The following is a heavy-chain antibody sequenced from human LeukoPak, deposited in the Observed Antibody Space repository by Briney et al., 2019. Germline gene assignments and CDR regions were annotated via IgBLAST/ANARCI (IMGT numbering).Heavy chain of an antibody. V-gene: IGHV3-23*01. Sequence: HPGGSLRLSCAASGFTFSSYAMSWVRHAPGKGLEWVSAISGSGGSTYYADSVKGRFTISRDNSKNTLYLQMNSLRAEDTAVYYCAMLHNPWLVESEETGDAFDIWGQGTMVTVSS. D-gene: IGHD6-19*01. CDR3: AMLHNPWLVESEETGDAFDI. CDR1: GFTFSSYA. J-gene: IGHJ3*02. CDR2: ISGSGGST.